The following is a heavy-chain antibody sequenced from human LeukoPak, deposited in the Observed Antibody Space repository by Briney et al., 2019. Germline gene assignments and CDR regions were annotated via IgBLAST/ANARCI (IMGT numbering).Heavy chain of an antibody. CDR2: IYYSGST. D-gene: IGHD5-18*01. J-gene: IGHJ4*02. CDR3: ASGYSYGYGWDYFDY. Sequence: SQTLSLTCTVSGGSISSGDYYWSWIRQPPGKGLEWSGYIYYSGSTYYNPSLKRRVTISVDTSKTQFCLKLSSVTAADTAVYYCASGYSYGYGWDYFDYWGQGTLVTVSS. V-gene: IGHV4-30-4*08. CDR1: GGSISSGDYY.